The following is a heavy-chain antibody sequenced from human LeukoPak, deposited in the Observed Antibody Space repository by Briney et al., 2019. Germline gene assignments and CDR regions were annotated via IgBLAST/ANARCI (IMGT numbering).Heavy chain of an antibody. Sequence: ASVKVSCKASGYTFTGYYMHWVRQAPGQGLEWMGWINPNSGGTNYAQKFQGRVTMTRDTSISTAYMELSGLRSDDTAVYYCARDRNTMVRGVITGMDVWGQGTTVTVSS. CDR3: ARDRNTMVRGVITGMDV. CDR1: GYTFTGYY. CDR2: INPNSGGT. V-gene: IGHV1-2*02. D-gene: IGHD3-10*01. J-gene: IGHJ6*02.